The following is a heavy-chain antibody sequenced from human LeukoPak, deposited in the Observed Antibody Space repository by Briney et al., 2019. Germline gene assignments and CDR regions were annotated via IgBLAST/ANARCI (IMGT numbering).Heavy chain of an antibody. CDR3: AREEGEPGGFLEWPHRGGLFDY. CDR1: GGSISSSSYY. CDR2: IYYSGST. V-gene: IGHV4-39*07. D-gene: IGHD3-3*01. J-gene: IGHJ4*02. Sequence: SETLSLTCTVSGGSISSSSYYWGWIRQPPGKGLEWIGSIYYSGSTYYNPSLKSRVTISVDTSKNQFSLKLSSVTAADTAVYYCAREEGEPGGFLEWPHRGGLFDYWGQGTLVTVSS.